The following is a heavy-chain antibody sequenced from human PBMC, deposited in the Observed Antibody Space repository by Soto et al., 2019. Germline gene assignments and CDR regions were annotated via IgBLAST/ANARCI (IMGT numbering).Heavy chain of an antibody. CDR3: AKEVGYSSGYDYFDY. V-gene: IGHV3-23*01. Sequence: PGGSLRLSCVASGFTFSSYAMSWVRQAPGKGLEWVSGISGSGVSTHYADSVKGRFTISRDNSKNTLYLQMNSLRAEDTAAYYCAKEVGYSSGYDYFDYWGQGTLVTVSS. D-gene: IGHD6-19*01. J-gene: IGHJ4*02. CDR2: ISGSGVST. CDR1: GFTFSSYA.